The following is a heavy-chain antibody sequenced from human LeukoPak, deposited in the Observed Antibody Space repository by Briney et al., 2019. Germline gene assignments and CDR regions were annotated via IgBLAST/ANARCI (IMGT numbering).Heavy chain of an antibody. CDR2: ISYDGSNK. CDR1: GFTFSSYA. D-gene: IGHD3-3*01. J-gene: IGHJ6*03. Sequence: GGSLRLSCAASGFTFSSYAMHWVRQAPGKGLEWVAVISYDGSNKYYADSVKGRFTISRDNSKNTLYLQMNSLRSEDTAVYYCARVENPIFGDYYYYYMDVWGKGTTVTVSS. CDR3: ARVENPIFGDYYYYYMDV. V-gene: IGHV3-30-3*01.